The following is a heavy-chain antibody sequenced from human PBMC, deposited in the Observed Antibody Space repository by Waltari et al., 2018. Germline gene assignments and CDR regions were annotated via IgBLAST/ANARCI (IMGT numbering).Heavy chain of an antibody. CDR1: GFTFSSYG. Sequence: QVQLVESGGGVVQPGRSLRLSCAASGFTFSSYGMHWVRQAPGKGLEWVAVIWYDGSNKYLADSVKGRFTISGDNSKNTLYLQMNSLRAEDTAVYYCARDYYYDSSGYYPHYYYYGMDVWGQGTTVTVSS. D-gene: IGHD3-22*01. V-gene: IGHV3-33*01. CDR2: IWYDGSNK. J-gene: IGHJ6*02. CDR3: ARDYYYDSSGYYPHYYYYGMDV.